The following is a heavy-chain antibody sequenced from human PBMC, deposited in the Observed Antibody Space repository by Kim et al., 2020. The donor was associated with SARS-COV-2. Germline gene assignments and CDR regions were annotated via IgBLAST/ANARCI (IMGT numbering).Heavy chain of an antibody. V-gene: IGHV4-59*01. D-gene: IGHD3-10*01. CDR3: AIAVRYYGSGGVVWADYY. Sequence: SETLSLTCTVSGGSISSYYWSWIRQPPGKGLEWIGYIYYSGSTNYNPSLKSRVTISVDTAKNQFSLKLSSVTAADTAVYYCAIAVRYYGSGGVVWADYY. CDR1: GGSISSYY. CDR2: IYYSGST. J-gene: IGHJ6*01.